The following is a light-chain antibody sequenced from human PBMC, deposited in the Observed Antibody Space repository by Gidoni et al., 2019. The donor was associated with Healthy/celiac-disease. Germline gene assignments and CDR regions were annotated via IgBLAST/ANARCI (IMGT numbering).Light chain of an antibody. CDR3: QQRSNWPPIST. CDR1: KSVSSY. CDR2: DAS. J-gene: IGKJ2*01. V-gene: IGKV3-11*01. Sequence: DIRLTQSAATLSLSPGERATRSCRSSKSVSSYLSCYQQKPGRAPTLLLYDASTTATGIPARFSASGSGTDSTLTISSLDPEDFAVYYCQQRSNWPPISTFGPGPKLEIK.